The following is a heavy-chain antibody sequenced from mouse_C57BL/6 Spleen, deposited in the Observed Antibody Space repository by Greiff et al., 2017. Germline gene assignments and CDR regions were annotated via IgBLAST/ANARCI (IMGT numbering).Heavy chain of an antibody. CDR3: AIPYPVVGDYFDY. CDR1: GYTFTSYW. J-gene: IGHJ2*01. D-gene: IGHD1-1*01. Sequence: QVQLQQPGAELVKPGASVKVSCKASGYTFTSYWMHWVKQRPGQGLEWIGRIHPSDSDTNYNQKFKGKATLTVDKSSSPTYMQLRSLTSGDSAFYYGAIPYPVVGDYFDYWGKGTTLRSSS. CDR2: IHPSDSDT. V-gene: IGHV1-74*01.